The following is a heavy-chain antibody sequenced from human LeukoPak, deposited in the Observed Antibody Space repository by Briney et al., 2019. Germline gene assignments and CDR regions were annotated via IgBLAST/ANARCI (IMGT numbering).Heavy chain of an antibody. J-gene: IGHJ4*02. Sequence: PGGSLRLSCAASGFTFTRCAMSWVRQAPGKGLEWVSAISSSGGSTYYTDSVKGRFTISRDNSKNTLYLQMDSLRAEDTAIYYCAKGTEPSDYGAHLDYWGQGTLVTVSS. CDR2: ISSSGGST. CDR1: GFTFTRCA. D-gene: IGHD4-17*01. CDR3: AKGTEPSDYGAHLDY. V-gene: IGHV3-23*01.